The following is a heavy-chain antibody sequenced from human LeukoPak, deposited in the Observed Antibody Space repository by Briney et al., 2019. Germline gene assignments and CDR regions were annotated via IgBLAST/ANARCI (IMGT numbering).Heavy chain of an antibody. J-gene: IGHJ4*02. CDR2: ITSSGDGT. V-gene: IGHV3-23*01. Sequence: GWSLRLSCEASGFSLTSYAMHWVRQSPGKGLEWVSSITSSGDGTFYTDSLSGRFTTSRDNAKKAVFLQMKSLKRGDSALYYCAKGTDTSGRQNFDIWGQGALVTVSS. CDR3: AKGTDTSGRQNFDI. D-gene: IGHD2-15*01. CDR1: GFSLTSYA.